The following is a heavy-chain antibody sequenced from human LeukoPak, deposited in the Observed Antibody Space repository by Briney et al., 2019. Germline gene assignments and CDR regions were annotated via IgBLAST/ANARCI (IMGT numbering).Heavy chain of an antibody. V-gene: IGHV3-53*01. D-gene: IGHD3-10*01. CDR1: RFSGCYNY. J-gene: IGHJ4*02. Sequence: GGSLRLSCAAYRFSGCYNYMTWVRQAPGKGLVWVSDIYSGGSRYYADSVKGRFTISRDNSKNTLYLQMNSLRVEDTAVYYCARGGTVVRGVIISSPIDYWGQGTLVTVSS. CDR2: IYSGGSR. CDR3: ARGGTVVRGVIISSPIDY.